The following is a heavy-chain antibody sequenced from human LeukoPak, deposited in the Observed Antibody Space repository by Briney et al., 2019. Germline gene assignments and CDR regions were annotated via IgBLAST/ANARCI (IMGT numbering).Heavy chain of an antibody. CDR1: GLAFSNHV. D-gene: IGHD3-10*01. Sequence: GGSLRLSCAASGLAFSNHVMSWVRQAPGKGLEWVSEITGSGDRTNYADSLKGRFTISRDNSKSTLYLQMNSLRAEDTAVYYCAKVLIRSPGLDTFDIWGQGTTVTVSS. J-gene: IGHJ3*02. CDR3: AKVLIRSPGLDTFDI. CDR2: ITGSGDRT. V-gene: IGHV3-23*01.